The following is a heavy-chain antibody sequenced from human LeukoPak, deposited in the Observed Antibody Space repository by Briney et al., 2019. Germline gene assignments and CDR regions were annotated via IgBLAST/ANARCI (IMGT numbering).Heavy chain of an antibody. V-gene: IGHV5-51*01. D-gene: IGHD3-22*01. CDR1: GYSFSNYW. J-gene: IGHJ3*02. CDR3: ARRQDSSGYSDASDM. Sequence: KAGESLKISCKGSGYSFSNYWIGWVRQMPGKGLEWMGIIYPGDSDTRYSPSFQGQVTISADKSIDTAYLQWSSLKASDTAMYYCARRQDSSGYSDASDMWGQGTMVSVSP. CDR2: IYPGDSDT.